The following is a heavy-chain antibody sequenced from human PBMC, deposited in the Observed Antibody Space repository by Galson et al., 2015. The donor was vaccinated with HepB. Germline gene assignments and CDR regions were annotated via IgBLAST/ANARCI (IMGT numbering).Heavy chain of an antibody. J-gene: IGHJ5*02. CDR1: GFTFSAYA. D-gene: IGHD6-19*01. CDR2: ISNDGSSK. Sequence: SLRLSCAASGFTFSAYALYWVRQAPGRGLEWVAGISNDGSSKYYADAVKGRFTISRANSRNTIYLHMNSLRVEDTAIYYCAREEYGSGWYGSVMGNWFDPWGQGTLVTVSS. V-gene: IGHV3-30*04. CDR3: AREEYGSGWYGSVMGNWFDP.